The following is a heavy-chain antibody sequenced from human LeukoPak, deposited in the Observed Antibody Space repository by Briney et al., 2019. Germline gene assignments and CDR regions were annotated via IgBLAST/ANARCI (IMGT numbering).Heavy chain of an antibody. J-gene: IGHJ4*02. CDR2: IKQDGSEK. V-gene: IGHV3-7*01. Sequence: GGSLRLSCAASGFTFSGYWMLWVRQAPGKGLEWVANIKQDGSEKNYVDSVKGRFTISRDNAKKSLYLQMNSLTAEDTAMYYCATQSGGVVFWGQGTLVTVSS. CDR1: GFTFSGYW. CDR3: ATQSGGVVF. D-gene: IGHD2-15*01.